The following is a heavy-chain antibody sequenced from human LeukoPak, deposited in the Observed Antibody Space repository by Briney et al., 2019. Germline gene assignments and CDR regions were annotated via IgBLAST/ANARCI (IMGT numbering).Heavy chain of an antibody. V-gene: IGHV3-23*01. J-gene: IGHJ4*02. Sequence: GGSLRLSCAVSGITLSNYGMSWVRQAPGKGLKWVAGSGSGGGTNYADSVKGRFTISRDNPKNTLYLQMNSLRAEDTAVYFCAKRGVVIRVILVGFHKEAYYFDSWGQGDLVTGSS. CDR2: SGSGGGT. CDR1: GITLSNYG. D-gene: IGHD3-22*01. CDR3: AKRGVVIRVILVGFHKEAYYFDS.